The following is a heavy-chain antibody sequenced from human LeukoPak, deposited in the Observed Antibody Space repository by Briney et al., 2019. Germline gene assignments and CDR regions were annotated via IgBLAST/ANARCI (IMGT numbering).Heavy chain of an antibody. V-gene: IGHV4-59*08. CDR2: IYPTGIT. D-gene: IGHD1-26*01. CDR3: ARHRGGRFSESYCDY. J-gene: IGHJ4*02. CDR1: GDSLRGYF. Sequence: SETLSLTCAVSGDSLRGYFWSWLRQPPGKGLEWIAFIYPTGITDYNPSLKSRVTMSLDSSKNQFSLDLTSVTAADTAIYYRARHRGGRFSESYCDYWGQGILVTVSS.